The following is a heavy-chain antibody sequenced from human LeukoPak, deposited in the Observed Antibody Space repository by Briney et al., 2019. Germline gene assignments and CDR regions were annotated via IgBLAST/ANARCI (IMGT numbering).Heavy chain of an antibody. Sequence: PGGSLRLSCAASGFTFSTYAMSWVRQAPGKGLEWVSAISGSVDSTYYADSVKGRFTISRDNSKNTLYLQMNSLRAEDTAVYYCAKGAVAGYYYYYGMDVGRKGTTVTVSS. CDR1: GFTFSTYA. J-gene: IGHJ6*04. V-gene: IGHV3-23*01. CDR3: AKGAVAGYYYYYGMDV. CDR2: ISGSVDST. D-gene: IGHD6-19*01.